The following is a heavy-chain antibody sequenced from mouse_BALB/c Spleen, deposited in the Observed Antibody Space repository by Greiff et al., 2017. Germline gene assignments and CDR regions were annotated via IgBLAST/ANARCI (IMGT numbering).Heavy chain of an antibody. V-gene: IGHV1S29*02. CDR1: GYTFTDYN. CDR2: IYPYNGGT. Sequence: EVKLVESGPELVKPGASVKISCKASGYTFTDYNMHWVKQSHGKSLEWIGYIYPYNGGTGYNQKFKSKATLTVDNSSSTAYMELRSLTSEDSAVYYCARYSSGYPFDYWGQGTTLTVSS. CDR3: ARYSSGYPFDY. D-gene: IGHD3-1*01. J-gene: IGHJ2*01.